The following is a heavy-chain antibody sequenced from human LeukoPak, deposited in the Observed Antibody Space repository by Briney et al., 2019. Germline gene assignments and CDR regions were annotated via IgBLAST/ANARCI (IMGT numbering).Heavy chain of an antibody. CDR3: ARDGGGSPDY. Sequence: GGSLRLSCAASGFTFSDHYMDWVRQAPGKGLEYVSAIRDNGGTTYYANSVKGRFTISRDNSKNTLYLQMGSLRAEDMAVYYCARDGGGSPDYWGQGTLVTVSS. CDR1: GFTFSDHY. J-gene: IGHJ4*02. CDR2: IRDNGGTT. V-gene: IGHV3-64*01. D-gene: IGHD3-16*01.